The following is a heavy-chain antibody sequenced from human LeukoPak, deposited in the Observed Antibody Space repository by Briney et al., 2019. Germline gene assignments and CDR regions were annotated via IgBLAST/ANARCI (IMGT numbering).Heavy chain of an antibody. CDR1: GYSFTSYW. Sequence: GESLKISCKGSGYSFTSYWIGWVRQMPGKGLEWMGIIYPGDSDTKYSPSFQGQVTISADRSITTAYLQWRSLKASDTAMYYCARRDRVVGGPFHIWGQGTMVTVSS. CDR3: ARRDRVVGGPFHI. J-gene: IGHJ3*02. CDR2: IYPGDSDT. V-gene: IGHV5-51*01. D-gene: IGHD2-15*01.